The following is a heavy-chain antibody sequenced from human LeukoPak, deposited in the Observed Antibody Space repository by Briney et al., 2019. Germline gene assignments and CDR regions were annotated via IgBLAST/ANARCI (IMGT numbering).Heavy chain of an antibody. V-gene: IGHV1-69*13. Sequence: SVKVSCKASGGTFSSYAISWVRQAPGQGLEWMGGIIPIFGTANYAQKFQGRVTITADESTSTAYLELSSLRSEDTAVYYCASGEGPIFGVVVYYFDYWGQGTLVTVSS. D-gene: IGHD3-3*01. CDR1: GGTFSSYA. CDR3: ASGEGPIFGVVVYYFDY. CDR2: IIPIFGTA. J-gene: IGHJ4*02.